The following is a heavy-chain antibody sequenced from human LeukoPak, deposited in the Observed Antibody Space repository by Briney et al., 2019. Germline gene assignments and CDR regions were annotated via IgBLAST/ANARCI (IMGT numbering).Heavy chain of an antibody. CDR2: INHSGST. CDR3: ARLGKKRFIVLADY. J-gene: IGHJ4*02. Sequence: SETLSLTCAVYGGSFSGYYWSWIRQPPGKGLEWIGEINHSGSTNYNPSLKSRVTISVDTSKNQFSLKLSSVTAADTAVYYCARLGKKRFIVLADYWGQGTLVTVSS. CDR1: GGSFSGYY. V-gene: IGHV4-34*01. D-gene: IGHD7-27*01.